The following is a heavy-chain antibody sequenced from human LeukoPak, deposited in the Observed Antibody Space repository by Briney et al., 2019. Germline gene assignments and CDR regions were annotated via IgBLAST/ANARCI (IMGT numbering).Heavy chain of an antibody. CDR1: GGSISSYY. J-gene: IGHJ3*02. D-gene: IGHD2-21*02. CDR2: MYYSGIT. Sequence: SETLSLTCTVSGGSISSYYWSWIRQLPGKGLKWIGYMYYSGITNYNPSLKSRVTISVDTSKNQFSLQLSSVTAADTAVYYCAREGLLCGGDCYRDAFDIWGQGTMVTVSS. V-gene: IGHV4-59*01. CDR3: AREGLLCGGDCYRDAFDI.